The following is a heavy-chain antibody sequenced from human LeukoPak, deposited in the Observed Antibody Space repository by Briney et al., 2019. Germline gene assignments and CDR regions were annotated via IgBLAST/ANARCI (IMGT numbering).Heavy chain of an antibody. CDR1: GFTFSSYG. V-gene: IGHV3-33*01. Sequence: GRSLRLSCAASGFTFSSYGMHWVRQAPGKGLEWVAVIWYDGSNKYYADSVKGRFTIPRDNSKNTLYLQMNSLRAEDTAVYYCARGSPYYDILTGYTFDYWGQGTLVTVSS. CDR3: ARGSPYYDILTGYTFDY. D-gene: IGHD3-9*01. J-gene: IGHJ4*02. CDR2: IWYDGSNK.